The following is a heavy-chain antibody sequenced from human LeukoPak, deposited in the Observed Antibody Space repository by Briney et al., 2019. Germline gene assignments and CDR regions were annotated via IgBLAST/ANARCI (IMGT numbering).Heavy chain of an antibody. CDR2: IYYSGST. Sequence: SETLSLTCTVSGGSISSYYWSWIRQPPGKGLEWIGYIYYSGSTNYNPSLKSRVTISVDTSKNQFSLKLSSVTAADTAVYYCARNYDFWSGYDFWGQGTLVTVSS. CDR1: GGSISSYY. J-gene: IGHJ4*02. CDR3: ARNYDFWSGYDF. V-gene: IGHV4-59*08. D-gene: IGHD3-3*01.